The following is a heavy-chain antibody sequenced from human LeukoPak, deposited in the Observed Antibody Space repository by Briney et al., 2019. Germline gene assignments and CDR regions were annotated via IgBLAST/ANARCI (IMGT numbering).Heavy chain of an antibody. CDR1: GFSFSRYG. CDR2: LWYDGTNK. CDR3: ARGYSTSHYYLDV. D-gene: IGHD2/OR15-2a*01. J-gene: IGHJ6*03. Sequence: QPGGSLRLSCEASGFSFSRYGMHWVRQAPGKGLEWLALLWYDGTNKYYADSVGGRFSIFRDNSRNTLYLEMSSRRADDTAVYYCARGYSTSHYYLDVWGKGTTVTVSS. V-gene: IGHV3-33*01.